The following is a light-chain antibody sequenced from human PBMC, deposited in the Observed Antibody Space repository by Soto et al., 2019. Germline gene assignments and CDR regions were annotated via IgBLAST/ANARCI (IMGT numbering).Light chain of an antibody. Sequence: IQMTQSPSTLSAFVGDRVTITCRASQSISHFLAWYQQKPGKVPKLLIYDASNLGSGVPSRFSGSGSGTDFTLTISGLQPDDFTTYYCQQYTSYSRAFGQGTKVDI. CDR1: QSISHF. CDR3: QQYTSYSRA. V-gene: IGKV1-5*01. J-gene: IGKJ1*01. CDR2: DAS.